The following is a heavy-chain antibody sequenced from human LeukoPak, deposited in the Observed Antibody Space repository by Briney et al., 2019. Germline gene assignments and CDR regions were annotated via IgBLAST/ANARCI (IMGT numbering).Heavy chain of an antibody. V-gene: IGHV1-46*01. J-gene: IGHJ3*02. Sequence: ASVKVSCKASGYTFTHYYMHWVRQAPGQGLEWMGMISPSGASTSYAQKFQGRVTMTRDVSTSTVYMELSSLRSEDTAVYYCARHTTGYNSPRDSFNIWGQGTMVTVSS. CDR2: ISPSGAST. CDR3: ARHTTGYNSPRDSFNI. D-gene: IGHD1-1*01. CDR1: GYTFTHYY.